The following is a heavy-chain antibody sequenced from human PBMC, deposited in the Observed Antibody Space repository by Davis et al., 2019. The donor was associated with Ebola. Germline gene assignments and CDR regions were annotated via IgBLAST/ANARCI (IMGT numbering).Heavy chain of an antibody. CDR3: ATYSSSTGLGY. CDR1: GFTFSSYW. CDR2: IKQDGSEK. V-gene: IGHV3-7*01. Sequence: GESLKISCAASGFTFSSYWMSWVRQAPGKGLEWVANIKQDGSEKYYVDSVKGRFTISRDNAKNSLFLQMSSLRAEDTSLYYCATYSSSTGLGYWGQGTLVTVSS. J-gene: IGHJ1*01. D-gene: IGHD3-22*01.